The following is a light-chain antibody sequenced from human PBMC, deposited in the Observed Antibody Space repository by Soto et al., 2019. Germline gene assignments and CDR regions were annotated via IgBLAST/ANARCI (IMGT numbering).Light chain of an antibody. Sequence: EIVLTQSPGTLSLSPVERATLSCRASQSVSSDSLAWYQHKLGQAPRLLIYAASTRATGIPDRFSGSGSGTEFTLTISSLQSEDFAIYYCQQYNTWPRTFGQGAKVDIK. CDR1: QSVSSD. CDR2: AAS. J-gene: IGKJ1*01. CDR3: QQYNTWPRT. V-gene: IGKV3-15*01.